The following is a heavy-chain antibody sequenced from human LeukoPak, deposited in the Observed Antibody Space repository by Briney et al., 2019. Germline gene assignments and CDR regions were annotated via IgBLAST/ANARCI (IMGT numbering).Heavy chain of an antibody. CDR2: ISWNSGSI. J-gene: IGHJ6*03. CDR1: GITFDDYA. Sequence: GGSLRLSCAASGITFDDYAMHWVRQALGKGLEWVSGISWNSGSIGYADSVKGRFTISRDNAKNSLFLQMNSLRAEDMAVYYCAKGYSSSYTAYMDVWGKGTTVTVSS. CDR3: AKGYSSSYTAYMDV. V-gene: IGHV3-9*03. D-gene: IGHD6-6*01.